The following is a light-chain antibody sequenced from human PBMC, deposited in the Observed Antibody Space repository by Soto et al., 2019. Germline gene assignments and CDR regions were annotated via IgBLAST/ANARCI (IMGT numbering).Light chain of an antibody. J-gene: IGKJ2*01. V-gene: IGKV3-15*01. CDR1: QSVGIN. CDR2: DAS. CDR3: QKYKKWPPMYP. Sequence: EIVMTQSPATLSVSPGERASVSCRASQSVGINLAWYQQTPGQAPRLVIYDASTRATGIPARFSGSGSGTEFPLTISSLQSEDFAIYLCQKYKKWPPMYPLGQGTKREIK.